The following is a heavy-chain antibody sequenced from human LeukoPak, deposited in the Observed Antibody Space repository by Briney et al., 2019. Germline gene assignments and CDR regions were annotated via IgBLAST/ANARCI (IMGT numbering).Heavy chain of an antibody. J-gene: IGHJ5*02. Sequence: ASVKVSCKASGYTFTSYDINWVRQATGQGLEWMGWMNPNSGNTGYAQKFQGTVTITADESTSTAYMELSSLRSEDTAVYYCARGVTGRYCSTTSCHWRGWFDPWGQGTLVTVSS. CDR2: MNPNSGNT. CDR1: GYTFTSYD. CDR3: ARGVTGRYCSTTSCHWRGWFDP. D-gene: IGHD2-2*01. V-gene: IGHV1-8*01.